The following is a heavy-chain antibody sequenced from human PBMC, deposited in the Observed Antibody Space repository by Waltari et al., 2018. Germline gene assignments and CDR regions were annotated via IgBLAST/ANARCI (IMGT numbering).Heavy chain of an antibody. D-gene: IGHD6-19*01. J-gene: IGHJ4*02. CDR2: IYHSGST. Sequence: QVQLQESGPGLVKPSETLSLTCAVSGYSISSGYYWGWIRQPPGKGLEWIGSIYHSGSTYYNPSLKSRVTIAVDTSKNQFSLKLSSVTAADTAVYYCARDKIAVAGTIDYWGQGTLVTVSS. CDR1: GYSISSGYY. V-gene: IGHV4-38-2*02. CDR3: ARDKIAVAGTIDY.